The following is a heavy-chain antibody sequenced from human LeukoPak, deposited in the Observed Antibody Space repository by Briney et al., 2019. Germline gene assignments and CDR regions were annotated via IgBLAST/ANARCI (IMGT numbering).Heavy chain of an antibody. CDR3: ARTPSTLVDY. V-gene: IGHV4-39*07. Sequence: PSETLSLTCTVSGGSISSSSYYCGWIRQPPGKGLEWIGSIYYSGSTYYNPSLKSRVTISVDTSKNQFSLKLSSVTAADTAVYYCARTPSTLVDYWGQGTLVTVSS. J-gene: IGHJ4*02. CDR2: IYYSGST. CDR1: GGSISSSSYY.